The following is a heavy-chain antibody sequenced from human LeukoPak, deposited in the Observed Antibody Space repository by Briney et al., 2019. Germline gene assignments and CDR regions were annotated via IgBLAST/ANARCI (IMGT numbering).Heavy chain of an antibody. Sequence: SETLSLTXAVSGYSISSGYYWGWIRPPPGKGLEWIGSIYHSGSTYYNPSLKSRVTISVDTPKNQFSLKLSSVTAADTAVYYCARRGGDFWSGYFDYWGQGTLVTVSS. CDR2: IYHSGST. CDR1: GYSISSGYY. V-gene: IGHV4-38-2*01. CDR3: ARRGGDFWSGYFDY. J-gene: IGHJ4*02. D-gene: IGHD3-3*01.